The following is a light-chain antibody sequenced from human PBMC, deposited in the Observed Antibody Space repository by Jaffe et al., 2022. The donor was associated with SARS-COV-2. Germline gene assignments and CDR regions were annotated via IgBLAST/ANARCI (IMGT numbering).Light chain of an antibody. CDR2: GAS. CDR3: QQYVTSPTT. CDR1: QSVSSSY. Sequence: EIVLTQSPGTLSLSPGERATLSCRASQSVSSSYLAWYQQKPGQAPRLLIYGASSRAPGIPDRFSGSGSGADFTLTISRLEPEDSAVFFCQQYVTSPTTFGQGTKLEIK. J-gene: IGKJ2*01. V-gene: IGKV3-20*01.